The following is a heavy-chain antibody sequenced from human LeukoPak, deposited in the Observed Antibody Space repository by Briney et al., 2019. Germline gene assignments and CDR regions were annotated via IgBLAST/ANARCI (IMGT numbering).Heavy chain of an antibody. CDR3: TTRDSSGWFPSYYFDY. J-gene: IGHJ4*02. V-gene: IGHV3-15*01. D-gene: IGHD6-19*01. CDR2: IKSKTDGGTT. Sequence: PGGFLRLSCAASGFTFSNAWMSWVRQAPGKGLEWVGRIKSKTDGGTTDYAAPVKGRFTISRDDSKNTLYLQMNSLKTEDTAVYYCTTRDSSGWFPSYYFDYWGQGTLVTVSS. CDR1: GFTFSNAW.